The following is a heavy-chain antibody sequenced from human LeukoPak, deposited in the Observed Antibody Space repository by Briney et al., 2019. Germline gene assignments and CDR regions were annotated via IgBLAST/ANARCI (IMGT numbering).Heavy chain of an antibody. V-gene: IGHV4-59*01. D-gene: IGHD3-22*01. J-gene: IGHJ3*02. CDR1: GGSISTNY. CDR3: ARDSPYYDSSGYQGSFDI. CDR2: IYYSVST. Sequence: SESLSLTCTVDGGSISTNYWGWIRQPPGKGLEWNGYIYYSVSTNNNPSLKSQDTKPVDTSKNQSSLKLSSVTAADTAVYYCARDSPYYDSSGYQGSFDIWGQGTMVTVSS.